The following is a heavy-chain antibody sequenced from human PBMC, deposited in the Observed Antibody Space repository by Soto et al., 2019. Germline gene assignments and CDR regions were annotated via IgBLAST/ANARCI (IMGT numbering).Heavy chain of an antibody. Sequence: SETLSLTCTVSGGSIRSSSSYWGWVRQPPGKGLEWIGSIYYRGSTYYNPSLKSRVTISVDTSKNQFSLKLSSVTAADTAVYYCARLAAVAGYAFDIWGQGTMVTVSS. V-gene: IGHV4-39*01. CDR1: GGSIRSSSSY. J-gene: IGHJ3*02. CDR3: ARLAAVAGYAFDI. CDR2: IYYRGST. D-gene: IGHD6-19*01.